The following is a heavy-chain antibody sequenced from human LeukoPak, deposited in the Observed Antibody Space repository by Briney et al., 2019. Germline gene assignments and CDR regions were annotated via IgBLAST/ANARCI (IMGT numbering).Heavy chain of an antibody. D-gene: IGHD2-15*01. CDR2: INHSGST. J-gene: IGHJ4*02. Sequence: PSETLSLTCAVYGGSFSGYCWSWIRQPPGKGLEWIGEINHSGSTNYNPSLKSRVTVSVDTSRNLFSLKLSSVTAADTAVYYCARLFCSGGSCYDLFHYWGRGTLVTVSS. CDR1: GGSFSGYC. V-gene: IGHV4-34*01. CDR3: ARLFCSGGSCYDLFHY.